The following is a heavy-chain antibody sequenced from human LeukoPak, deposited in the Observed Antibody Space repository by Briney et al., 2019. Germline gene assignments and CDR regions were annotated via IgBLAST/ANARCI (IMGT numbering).Heavy chain of an antibody. V-gene: IGHV4-59*01. D-gene: IGHD3-22*01. CDR2: IYYSGST. Sequence: SETLSLTCTVSGGSISSYYWSWIRQPPGKGLEWIGYIYYSGSTNYNPSLKSRVTISVDTSKNQFSLKLSSVTAADTAVYYCARGITYYYDSSGYLHDYWGQGTLVTVSS. CDR1: GGSISSYY. J-gene: IGHJ4*02. CDR3: ARGITYYYDSSGYLHDY.